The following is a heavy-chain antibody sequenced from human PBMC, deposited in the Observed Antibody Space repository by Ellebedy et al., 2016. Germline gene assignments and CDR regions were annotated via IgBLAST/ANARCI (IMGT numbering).Heavy chain of an antibody. Sequence: SETLSLTXTVSGGSISSSSYYWGWIRQPPGKGLEWIGSISYSGSTYYNPSLKSRVTISVDTSKNQFSLKLNSVTAADTAVYYCARHSDRWLQPAYFDYWGQGTLVTVSS. CDR1: GGSISSSSYY. V-gene: IGHV4-39*01. CDR2: ISYSGST. D-gene: IGHD5-24*01. CDR3: ARHSDRWLQPAYFDY. J-gene: IGHJ4*02.